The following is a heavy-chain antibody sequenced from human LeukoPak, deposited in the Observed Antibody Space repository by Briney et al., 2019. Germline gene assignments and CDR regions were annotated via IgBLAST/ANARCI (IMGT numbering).Heavy chain of an antibody. D-gene: IGHD6-25*01. Sequence: PSETLSLTCTVSGGSISSSSYYWGWIRQPPGKGLEWIGSIYYSGSTYYNPSLKSRVTISVDTSKNQFPLKLSSVTAADTAVYYCTAGRSDYFDFWGQRTLVTVSS. CDR3: TAGRSDYFDF. J-gene: IGHJ4*02. CDR1: GGSISSSSYY. CDR2: IYYSGST. V-gene: IGHV4-39*01.